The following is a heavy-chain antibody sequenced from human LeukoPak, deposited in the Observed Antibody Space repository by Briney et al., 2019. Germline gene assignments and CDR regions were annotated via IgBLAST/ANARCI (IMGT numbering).Heavy chain of an antibody. CDR1: GFTVSSNY. CDR3: ARDPSGSHYFDY. J-gene: IGHJ4*02. V-gene: IGHV3-66*01. D-gene: IGHD3-10*01. CDR2: IYSGGST. Sequence: GGSLRLSCAASGFTVSSNYMSWVRQAPGKGLEWVSVIYSGGSTYYAGSVKGRFTISRDNSKNTLYLQMNSLRAEDTAVYYCARDPSGSHYFDYWGQGTLVTVSS.